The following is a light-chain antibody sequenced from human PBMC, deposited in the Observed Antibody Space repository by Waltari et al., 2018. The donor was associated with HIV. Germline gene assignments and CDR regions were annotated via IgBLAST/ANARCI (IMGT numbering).Light chain of an antibody. J-gene: IGLJ2*01. Sequence: QSLLTQPPSVSGAPRQSVTIPCSGTSTNIGHNAVNWYQQLPGQPPRLLIYYDTLVPSGVSDRFSGSRSDTSASLAISGLQSEDEADYYCATWDDTLNALVFGGGTRLTVL. CDR1: STNIGHNA. CDR2: YDT. V-gene: IGLV1-36*01. CDR3: ATWDDTLNALV.